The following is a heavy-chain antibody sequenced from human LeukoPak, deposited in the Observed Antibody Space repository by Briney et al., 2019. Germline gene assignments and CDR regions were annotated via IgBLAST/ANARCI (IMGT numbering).Heavy chain of an antibody. D-gene: IGHD6-6*01. V-gene: IGHV4-4*07. CDR1: GGSISSYY. CDR3: ARESYSTSYLFDF. CDR2: VYTSGST. J-gene: IGHJ4*02. Sequence: SETLSLTCTVSGGSISSYYWSWIRQPAGKGLEWIGRVYTSGSTNYIPSLKSRVTMSVDTSKNQISLKVNSVTAADTAVYYCARESYSTSYLFDFWGQGTLVTVSS.